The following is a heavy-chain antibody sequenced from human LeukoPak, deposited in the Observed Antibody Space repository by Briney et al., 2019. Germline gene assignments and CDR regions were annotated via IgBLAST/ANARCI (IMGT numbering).Heavy chain of an antibody. CDR2: ISYDGSNK. CDR3: ASPNPRIAARPYYYYYMDV. V-gene: IGHV3-30*04. Sequence: PGRSLRLSCAASGFTFSSYAMHWVRQAPGKGLEWVAVISYDGSNKYYADSVKGRFTISRDNSKNSLYLQMNSLRAEDTAVYYCASPNPRIAARPYYYYYMDVWGKGTTVTVSS. D-gene: IGHD6-6*01. CDR1: GFTFSSYA. J-gene: IGHJ6*03.